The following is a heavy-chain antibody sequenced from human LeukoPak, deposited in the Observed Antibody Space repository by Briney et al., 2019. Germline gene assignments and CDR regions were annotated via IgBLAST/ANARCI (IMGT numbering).Heavy chain of an antibody. CDR2: ISSSSSYI. Sequence: PGGSLRLSCAASGFTFSSYSMNWVRQAPGKGLEWVSSISSSSSYIYYADSVKGRFTISRDNAKNSLYLQMNSLRAEDTAVYYCARGYSSSWYRYYYYYMDVWGKGTTVTVSS. D-gene: IGHD6-13*01. CDR1: GFTFSSYS. CDR3: ARGYSSSWYRYYYYYMDV. V-gene: IGHV3-21*01. J-gene: IGHJ6*03.